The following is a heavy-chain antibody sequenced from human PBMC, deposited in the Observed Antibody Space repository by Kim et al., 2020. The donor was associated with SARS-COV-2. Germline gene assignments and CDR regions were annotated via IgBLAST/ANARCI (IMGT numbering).Heavy chain of an antibody. V-gene: IGHV6-1*01. J-gene: IGHJ6*02. CDR3: ARGAGTRGYYYYGMDV. Sequence: SVKSRITINPDTSKNQFSLQLNSVTPEDTAVYYCARGAGTRGYYYYGMDVWGQGTTVTVSS. D-gene: IGHD6-13*01.